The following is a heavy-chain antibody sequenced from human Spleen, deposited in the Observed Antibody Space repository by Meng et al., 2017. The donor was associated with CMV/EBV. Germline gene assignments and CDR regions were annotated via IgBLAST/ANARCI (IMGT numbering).Heavy chain of an antibody. CDR1: GFTFSSYG. CDR2: INSESTNI. J-gene: IGHJ4*02. Sequence: GESLKISCAASGFTFSSYGMHWVRQAPGKGLEWVSHINSESTNIGYADSVKGRFTISRDIAGNSLYLQMNSLRAEDTAVYYCATDPDGDYDFDYWGQGTLVTVSS. V-gene: IGHV3-48*04. CDR3: ATDPDGDYDFDY. D-gene: IGHD4-17*01.